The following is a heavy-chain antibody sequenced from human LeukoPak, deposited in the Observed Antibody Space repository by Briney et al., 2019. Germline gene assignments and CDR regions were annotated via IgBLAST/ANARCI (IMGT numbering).Heavy chain of an antibody. CDR3: AGGKRSGFHNWFDP. CDR1: GYTFTSYD. Sequence: ASVKVSCKASGYTFTSYDINWVRQATGQGLEWMGWMNPNSGNTGYAQKFQGRVTMTRNTSISTAYMELRSLRSEDTAVYYCAGGKRSGFHNWFDPWGQGSLVTVSS. D-gene: IGHD3-10*01. J-gene: IGHJ5*02. CDR2: MNPNSGNT. V-gene: IGHV1-8*01.